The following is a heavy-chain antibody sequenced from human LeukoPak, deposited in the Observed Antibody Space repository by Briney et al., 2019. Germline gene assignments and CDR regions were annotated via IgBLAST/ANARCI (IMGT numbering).Heavy chain of an antibody. CDR2: ITGSGGNT. D-gene: IGHD3-9*01. Sequence: YPGGSLRLSCAASGFTFSNYAMSWVRQAPGKGLEWVSAITGSGGNTYYADSVKGRFTISRDNSKNTLYLQMYSLRAEDTAVYYCAKWGDYDVLTGYYVSDYWGQGTLVTVSS. J-gene: IGHJ4*02. V-gene: IGHV3-23*01. CDR1: GFTFSNYA. CDR3: AKWGDYDVLTGYYVSDY.